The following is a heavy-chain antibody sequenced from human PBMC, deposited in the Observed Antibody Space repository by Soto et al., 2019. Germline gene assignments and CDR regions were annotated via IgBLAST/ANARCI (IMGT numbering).Heavy chain of an antibody. D-gene: IGHD3-22*01. V-gene: IGHV3-23*01. CDR1: GFSFRGYA. CDR3: AKERTSSGYFDY. CDR2: ISDSGCRT. Sequence: EVQLLESGGGLEQPGGSLRLSCVASGFSFRGYAMSWVRQAPGKGLEWVSAISDSGCRTYYADSVKGRFTISRDNSKNTLYLQMNSQRAEDTAVYYCAKERTSSGYFDYWGQGTLVTVSS. J-gene: IGHJ4*02.